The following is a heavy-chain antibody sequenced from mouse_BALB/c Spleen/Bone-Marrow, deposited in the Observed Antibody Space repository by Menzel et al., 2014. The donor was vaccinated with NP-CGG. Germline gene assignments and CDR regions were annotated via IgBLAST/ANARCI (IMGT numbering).Heavy chain of an antibody. CDR1: GYTFTIYW. D-gene: IGHD2-3*01. V-gene: IGHV1-5*01. Sequence: VQLKDSGTVLARPGASVKMSCKASGYTFTIYWMHWVKQRPGQGLEWIGAIYPGNSDTSYNQKFKGKAKLTAVTSTSTAYMELSSLTNEDSAVYYCTRSMGFYYAMDYWGQGTSVTVSS. J-gene: IGHJ4*01. CDR2: IYPGNSDT. CDR3: TRSMGFYYAMDY.